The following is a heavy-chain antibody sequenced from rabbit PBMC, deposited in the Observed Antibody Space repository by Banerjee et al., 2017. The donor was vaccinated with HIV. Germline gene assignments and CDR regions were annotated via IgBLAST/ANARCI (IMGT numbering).Heavy chain of an antibody. J-gene: IGHJ4*01. D-gene: IGHD4-1*01. Sequence: QEQLEESGGGLVKPGGSLTLSCKASGFDFNSYYMSWVRQAPGEGLEYIGYINTDTVYTAYASWAKGRFTISKTSSTTVTLQMTSLTAADTATYFCARRGSDWGDDLWGQGTLVTVS. CDR3: ARRGSDWGDDL. V-gene: IGHV1S45*01. CDR1: GFDFNSYYM. CDR2: INTDTVYT.